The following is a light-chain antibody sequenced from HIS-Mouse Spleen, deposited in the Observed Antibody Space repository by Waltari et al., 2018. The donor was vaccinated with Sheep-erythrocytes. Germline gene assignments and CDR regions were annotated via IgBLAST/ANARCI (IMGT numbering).Light chain of an antibody. Sequence: QSVLTPPPSASGTPGQRVTIPCSGSSSNIRSNTVNWYQQLPGTAPKLLIYSNNQRPSGVPDRFSGSKSGTSASLAISGLQSEDEADYYCAAWDDSLNGPVFGGGTKLTVL. CDR3: AAWDDSLNGPV. CDR1: SSNIRSNT. CDR2: SNN. J-gene: IGLJ3*02. V-gene: IGLV1-44*01.